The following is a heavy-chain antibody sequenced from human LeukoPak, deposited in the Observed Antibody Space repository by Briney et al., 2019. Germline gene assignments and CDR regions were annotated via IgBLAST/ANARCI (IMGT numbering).Heavy chain of an antibody. V-gene: IGHV1-18*01. Sequence: GASVKVSCKASGYTFTGYGISWVRQAPGQGLEWMGWISAYNGNTNYAQKLQGRVTMTTDTSTSTAYMELRSLRSDDTAVYYCARVEQGYCSSTSCYPYYYYYYMDVWGKGTTVTVSS. CDR2: ISAYNGNT. D-gene: IGHD2-2*01. CDR1: GYTFTGYG. CDR3: ARVEQGYCSSTSCYPYYYYYYMDV. J-gene: IGHJ6*03.